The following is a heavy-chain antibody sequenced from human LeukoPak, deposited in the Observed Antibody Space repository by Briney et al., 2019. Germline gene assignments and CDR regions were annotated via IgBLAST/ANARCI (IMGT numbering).Heavy chain of an antibody. CDR1: GFTVSSNY. Sequence: GGSLRLSCAASGFTVSSNYMSWVRQAPGKGLEWVSVIYSGGSTYYADSVKGRFTISRDNSKNTLYLQMNSLRAEDTAVYYCARAVSYDFWSGYPDAFDIWGQGTMVTVSS. CDR2: IYSGGST. V-gene: IGHV3-53*01. D-gene: IGHD3-3*01. J-gene: IGHJ3*02. CDR3: ARAVSYDFWSGYPDAFDI.